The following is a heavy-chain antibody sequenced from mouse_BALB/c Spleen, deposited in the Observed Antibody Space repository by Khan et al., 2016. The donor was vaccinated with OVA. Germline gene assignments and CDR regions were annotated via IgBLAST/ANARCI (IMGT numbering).Heavy chain of an antibody. CDR1: GFTFSDYY. D-gene: IGHD1-1*02. V-gene: IGHV5-4*02. Sequence: EVELVESGGGLVKPGGSLKLSCAASGFTFSDYYMYWVRQTPEKRLEWVATISDGGSYTYYPDSVKGRFTISRDIAKNNLYLQMSSLKSEDTAMYYCASAGYGGFAYWGQGTLVTVSA. CDR2: ISDGGSYT. J-gene: IGHJ3*01. CDR3: ASAGYGGFAY.